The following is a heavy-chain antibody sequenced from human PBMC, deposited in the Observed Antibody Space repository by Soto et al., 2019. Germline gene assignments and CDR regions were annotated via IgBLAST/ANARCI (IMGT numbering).Heavy chain of an antibody. Sequence: QVQLVQSGAEVKKPGSSVKVSCKASGGTFSSYTISWVRQAPGQGLEWMGRIIPILGIANYAQKFQGRVTITADKSTSTAYMELSSLRSDDTAVYYCARDSSGWYASDYWGQGTLVTVSS. J-gene: IGHJ4*02. CDR2: IIPILGIA. D-gene: IGHD6-19*01. CDR1: GGTFSSYT. V-gene: IGHV1-69*08. CDR3: ARDSSGWYASDY.